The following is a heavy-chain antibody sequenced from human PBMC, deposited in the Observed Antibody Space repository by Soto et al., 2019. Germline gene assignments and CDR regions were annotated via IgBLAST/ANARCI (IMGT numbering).Heavy chain of an antibody. J-gene: IGHJ6*02. CDR1: GYRFTTYA. CDR2: INTGNENT. D-gene: IGHD6-6*01. Sequence: QVQLVQSGAEVKKPGASVKVSCKASGYRFTTYAMHWVRQAPGQGLEWMGWINTGNENTKYSQRCQDRVTFTTDTPAGTAFMELASMRSEDTGVYYCARGDFGSSTYQFSPYAMDGWARGTTVTVFS. CDR3: ARGDFGSSTYQFSPYAMDG. V-gene: IGHV1-3*04.